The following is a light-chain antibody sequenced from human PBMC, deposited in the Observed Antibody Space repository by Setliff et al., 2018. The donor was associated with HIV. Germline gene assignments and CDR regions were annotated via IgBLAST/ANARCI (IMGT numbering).Light chain of an antibody. CDR1: SSNIGSYY. CDR3: GTWDSSLSAGV. Sequence: QSVLTQPPSVSAATGQKVTISCSGSSSNIGSYYVAWYQQQIPGTAPKLLIYDNNERPSGIPDRFSGSKSGTSATLDITGLQTGDEADYYCGTWDSSLSAGVFGTGTKV. CDR2: DNN. V-gene: IGLV1-51*01. J-gene: IGLJ1*01.